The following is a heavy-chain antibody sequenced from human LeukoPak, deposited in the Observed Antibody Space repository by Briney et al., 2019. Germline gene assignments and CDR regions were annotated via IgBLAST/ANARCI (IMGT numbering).Heavy chain of an antibody. CDR3: AKVPLYDSSGYREYFDY. CDR1: GFTFNSYG. J-gene: IGHJ4*02. V-gene: IGHV3-30*18. Sequence: GGSLRLSCAASGFTFNSYGMHWVRQAPGKGLEWVAVISYDGSNKYYADSVKGRFTISRDNSKNTLYLQMNSLRAEDTAVYYCAKVPLYDSSGYREYFDYWGQGTLVTVSS. CDR2: ISYDGSNK. D-gene: IGHD3-22*01.